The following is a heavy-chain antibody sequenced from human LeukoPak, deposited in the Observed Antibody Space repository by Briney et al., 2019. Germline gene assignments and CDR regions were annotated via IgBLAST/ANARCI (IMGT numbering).Heavy chain of an antibody. CDR1: GGSISSYY. D-gene: IGHD2-2*01. J-gene: IGHJ4*02. V-gene: IGHV4-4*07. CDR2: FYSSGST. Sequence: SETLSLTCTVSGGSISSYYWSWIRQPAGKGLEWIGRFYSSGSTNYNPSLKSRVTMSVDTSKNQFSLKLTSVTAADTAVYYCARALYCSSTSCFYFDYWGQGTLVTVSS. CDR3: ARALYCSSTSCFYFDY.